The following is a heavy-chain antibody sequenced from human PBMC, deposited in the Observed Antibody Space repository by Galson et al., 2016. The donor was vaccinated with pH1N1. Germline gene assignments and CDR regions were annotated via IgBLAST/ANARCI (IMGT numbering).Heavy chain of an antibody. V-gene: IGHV5-51*03. D-gene: IGHD2-21*02. Sequence: GAEVKKPGESLKISCTGSGYDFSNYWIGWVRQMPGKGLEWMGIIYPGDSDTRYSPSFQGQVTISVDKSIATAFLQWNSLKASDTAMYYCARHRGGGGGDSYYFDYWGQGALVTVSS. CDR3: ARHRGGGGGDSYYFDY. CDR2: IYPGDSDT. J-gene: IGHJ4*02. CDR1: GYDFSNYW.